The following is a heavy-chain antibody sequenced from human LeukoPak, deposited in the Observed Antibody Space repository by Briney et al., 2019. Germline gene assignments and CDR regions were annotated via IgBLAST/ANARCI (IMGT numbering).Heavy chain of an antibody. V-gene: IGHV1-69*05. D-gene: IGHD3-22*01. CDR2: IIPIFGTA. CDR3: ARDGPSGYYPDY. Sequence: GASVKVSCKASGGTFSSYAISRVRQAPGQGLEWMGRIIPIFGTANYAQKFQGRVTITTDESTSTAYMELSRLRSEDTAVYYCARDGPSGYYPDYWGQGTLVTVSP. CDR1: GGTFSSYA. J-gene: IGHJ4*02.